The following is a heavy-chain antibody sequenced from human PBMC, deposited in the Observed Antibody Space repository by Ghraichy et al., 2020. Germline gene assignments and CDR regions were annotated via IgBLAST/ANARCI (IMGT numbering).Heavy chain of an antibody. Sequence: GALRLSCAVSGFTFSNYWMTWVRQAPGKGLEWVANIKEDGSEKYYVDSVKGRFTISRDNAKNSLYLQMSSLRVEDTAVYYCARRYGNSWSGFAPWGQGTLVTVSS. CDR2: IKEDGSEK. CDR3: ARRYGNSWSGFAP. V-gene: IGHV3-7*01. CDR1: GFTFSNYW. D-gene: IGHD4-23*01. J-gene: IGHJ5*02.